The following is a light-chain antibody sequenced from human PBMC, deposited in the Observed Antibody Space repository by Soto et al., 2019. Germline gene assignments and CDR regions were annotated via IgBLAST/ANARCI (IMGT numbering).Light chain of an antibody. V-gene: IGLV2-14*03. J-gene: IGLJ2*01. CDR2: DVT. Sequence: QSALTQPASVSGSPGQSITLSCTGTSSDVGGYNYVSWYQQHPGKAPKLMIYDVTNRPSGVSSRFSGSKSGNTASLTISGLQAEDEADYHCSSSTSSSTVVFGGGTKLTVL. CDR1: SSDVGGYNY. CDR3: SSSTSSSTVV.